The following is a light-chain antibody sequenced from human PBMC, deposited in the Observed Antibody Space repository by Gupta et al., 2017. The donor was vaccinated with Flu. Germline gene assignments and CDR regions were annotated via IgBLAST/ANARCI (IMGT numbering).Light chain of an antibody. Sequence: SHLTHSPSSLSASRGERVSITSRASHNIGVYLNWYQHKPGKAPQLLMYTAVRLQSGVPSRFSSSRNGADLTLTIKRLPPEDKATYCCQQSDGTRWTFGQRTKLEI. CDR3: QQSDGTRWT. V-gene: IGKV1-39*01. CDR2: TAV. J-gene: IGKJ1*01. CDR1: HNIGVY.